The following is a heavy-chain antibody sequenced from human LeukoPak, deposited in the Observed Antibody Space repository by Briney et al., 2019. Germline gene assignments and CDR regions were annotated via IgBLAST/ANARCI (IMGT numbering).Heavy chain of an antibody. V-gene: IGHV3-23*01. J-gene: IGHJ4*02. CDR2: ISGSGGST. CDR1: GFTFSSYA. Sequence: GGSLRLSCAASGFTFSSYAMSWVRQAPGKGLEWVSAISGSGGSTYYAGSVKGRFTISRDNSKNSLYLQMNSLRDEDTAVYHCARATETDSSGWPCDYWGQGTLVTVSS. D-gene: IGHD6-19*01. CDR3: ARATETDSSGWPCDY.